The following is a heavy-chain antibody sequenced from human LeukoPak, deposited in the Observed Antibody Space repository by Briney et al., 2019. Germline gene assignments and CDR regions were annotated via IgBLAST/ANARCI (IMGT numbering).Heavy chain of an antibody. V-gene: IGHV3-15*01. CDR3: TTGVWSGEFYDP. CDR2: IKRKSDGGTT. Sequence: PGRSLRLSCAASGFTFSNAWMTWVRQAPGKGLEWVGRIKRKSDGGTTDYAAPVKGRFTISRDDSKNTLYLQMNSLKTEDTAVYYCTTGVWSGEFYDPWGQGTLVSVSS. CDR1: GFTFSNAW. D-gene: IGHD3-10*01. J-gene: IGHJ5*02.